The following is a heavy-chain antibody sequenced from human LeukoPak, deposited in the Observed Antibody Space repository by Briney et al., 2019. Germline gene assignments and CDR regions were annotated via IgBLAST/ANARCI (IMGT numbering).Heavy chain of an antibody. CDR3: ARGFWTGVEY. V-gene: IGHV3-74*01. J-gene: IGHJ4*02. Sequence: GGSLRLSCAASGFTFSTYWMHWVGQAPGEGLGWVSRINSDGSDTSYADSVKGRFTISKDNAKNTLYLQMDSLRAEDTAVYYCARGFWTGVEYWGQGALVTVSS. CDR2: INSDGSDT. CDR1: GFTFSTYW. D-gene: IGHD3/OR15-3a*01.